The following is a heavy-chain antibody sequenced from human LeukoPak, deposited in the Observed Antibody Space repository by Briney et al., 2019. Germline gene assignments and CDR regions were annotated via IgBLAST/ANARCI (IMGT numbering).Heavy chain of an antibody. CDR3: ARDLGAAFMVRGVPFDY. Sequence: GASVKVSCKASGYTFTGYYMHWVRQAPGQGLEWMGWISAYNGNTNYAQKLQGRVTMTTDTSTSTAYMELRSLRSDDTAVYYCARDLGAAFMVRGVPFDYWGQGTLVTVSS. CDR2: ISAYNGNT. J-gene: IGHJ4*02. V-gene: IGHV1-18*04. D-gene: IGHD3-10*01. CDR1: GYTFTGYY.